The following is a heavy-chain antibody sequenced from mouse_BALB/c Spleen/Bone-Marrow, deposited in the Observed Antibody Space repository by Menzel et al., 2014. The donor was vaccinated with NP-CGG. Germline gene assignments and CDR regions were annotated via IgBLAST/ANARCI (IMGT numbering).Heavy chain of an antibody. Sequence: QVQLQQSGPELVKPGASVKISCKASGYSFTSYYIHWVKQRPGQGLEWIGWIFPGSGYTKYNEKFKGKATLTADTSSSTAYMQLSSLTSEDSAVYFCAKRDKYDDYAMDYWGQGTSVTVSS. CDR3: AKRDKYDDYAMDY. J-gene: IGHJ4*01. D-gene: IGHD2-14*01. V-gene: IGHV1-66*01. CDR2: IFPGSGYT. CDR1: GYSFTSYY.